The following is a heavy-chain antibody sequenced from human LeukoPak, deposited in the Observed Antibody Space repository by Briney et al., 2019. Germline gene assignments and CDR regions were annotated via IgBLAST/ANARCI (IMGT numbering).Heavy chain of an antibody. J-gene: IGHJ4*02. Sequence: SETLSLTCAVYGGSFSGYYWSWIRQPPGKGLEWIGEINHSGSTNYNPSLKSRVTISVDTSKNQFSLKLSSVTAADTAVYYCARGGRLVQNSRLPKTIPGIDYWGQGTLVTVSS. V-gene: IGHV4-34*01. D-gene: IGHD6-19*01. CDR3: ARGGRLVQNSRLPKTIPGIDY. CDR2: INHSGST. CDR1: GGSFSGYY.